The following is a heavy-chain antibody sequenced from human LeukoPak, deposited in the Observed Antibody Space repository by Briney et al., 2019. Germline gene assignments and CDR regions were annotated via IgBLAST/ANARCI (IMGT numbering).Heavy chain of an antibody. CDR3: ARVKAARWYYYYGMDV. J-gene: IGHJ6*02. V-gene: IGHV4-30-4*01. Sequence: PSETLSLTCTVSGGSISSGDYYWSWIRQPPGKGLEWIGYIYYSGSTYYNPSLKSRVTISVDTSKIQFSLKLSSVTAADTAVYYCARVKAARWYYYYGMDVWGQGTTVTVSS. D-gene: IGHD6-6*01. CDR2: IYYSGST. CDR1: GGSISSGDYY.